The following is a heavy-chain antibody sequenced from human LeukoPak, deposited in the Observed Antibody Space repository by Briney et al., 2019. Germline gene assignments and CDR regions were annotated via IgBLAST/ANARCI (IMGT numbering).Heavy chain of an antibody. CDR1: GFTFSRYA. J-gene: IGHJ4*02. CDR3: AKDYADNSGAYYEGGPPTAPPDY. Sequence: PWGSLRLSCAASGFTFSRYAMHWVRPAPGKGLEWVALIWYDGSNKYYADSVNGRFTISRDNSKNTLYLQMNSLRAKDTAGYYFAKDYADNSGAYYEGGPPTAPPDYWGQGTLVTVSS. CDR2: IWYDGSNK. V-gene: IGHV3-30*02. D-gene: IGHD3-22*01.